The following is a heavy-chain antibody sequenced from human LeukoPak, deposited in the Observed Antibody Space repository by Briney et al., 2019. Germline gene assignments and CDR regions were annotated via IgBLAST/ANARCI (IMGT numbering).Heavy chain of an antibody. D-gene: IGHD3-3*01. J-gene: IGHJ4*02. Sequence: PGGSLRLSCAASGFTFSSYAMSWVRQAPGKGLEWVSAISGSGGSTYYAGSVKGRFTISRDNSKNTLYLQMNSLRAEDTAVYYCASLRFLEWLLYWGQGTLVTVSS. CDR3: ASLRFLEWLLY. CDR1: GFTFSSYA. CDR2: ISGSGGST. V-gene: IGHV3-23*01.